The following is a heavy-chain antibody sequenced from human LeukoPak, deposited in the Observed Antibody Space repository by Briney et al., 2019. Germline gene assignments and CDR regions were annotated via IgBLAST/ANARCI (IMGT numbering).Heavy chain of an antibody. CDR1: GGSISSGGYY. V-gene: IGHV4-31*03. D-gene: IGHD5-12*01. Sequence: SQTLSLTCTVSGGSISSGGYYWSWIRQHPGKGLEWIGYIYYSGSTYYNPSLKSRVTISVDTSKNQFPLKLSSVTAADTAVYYCARVVSSGYDGNWFDPWGQGTLVTVSS. CDR3: ARVVSSGYDGNWFDP. CDR2: IYYSGST. J-gene: IGHJ5*02.